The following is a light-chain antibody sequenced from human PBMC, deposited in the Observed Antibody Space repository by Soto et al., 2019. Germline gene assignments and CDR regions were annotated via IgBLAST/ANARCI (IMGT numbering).Light chain of an antibody. V-gene: IGKV3-15*01. Sequence: EVVMTQSPATVSVSPGEGVTLSCRASQTISNDLAWYQQKPGQAPRLLIYGASTRATGVPARFSGGGSGTEFTLTITSLQPEDFAVYYCQQYHTWPPLTFGGGTKVEIK. CDR1: QTISND. J-gene: IGKJ4*01. CDR3: QQYHTWPPLT. CDR2: GAS.